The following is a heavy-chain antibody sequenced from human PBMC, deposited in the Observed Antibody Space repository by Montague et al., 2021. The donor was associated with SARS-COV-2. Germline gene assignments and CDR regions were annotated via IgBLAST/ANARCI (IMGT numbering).Heavy chain of an antibody. D-gene: IGHD3-3*01. CDR2: IYYSGST. CDR3: ARKTSRGLTIFGVVTASYCFDY. V-gene: IGHV4-39*01. CDR1: GGSISSSSYF. J-gene: IGHJ4*02. Sequence: SETLSLICTVSGGSISSSSYFWGWIRQPPGKGLEWIGSIYYSGSTYYNPSLESRVTISVDTSKNQFSLKLSPVTAADTAVFYCARKTSRGLTIFGVVTASYCFDYWGQGTLVTVSS.